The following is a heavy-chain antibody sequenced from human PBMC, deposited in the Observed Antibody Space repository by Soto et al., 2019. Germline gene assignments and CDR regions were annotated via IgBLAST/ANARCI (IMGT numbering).Heavy chain of an antibody. D-gene: IGHD6-13*01. J-gene: IGHJ5*01. Sequence: LRLSCAASGVTFSSYAMHWVRQAPGKGLEWVAVISYDGSNKYYADSVKGRFTISRDNSKNTLYLQMNSLRAEDTAVYYCARDLYSSSWNGGDSWGQGTLVTVSS. CDR2: ISYDGSNK. CDR1: GVTFSSYA. CDR3: ARDLYSSSWNGGDS. V-gene: IGHV3-30-3*01.